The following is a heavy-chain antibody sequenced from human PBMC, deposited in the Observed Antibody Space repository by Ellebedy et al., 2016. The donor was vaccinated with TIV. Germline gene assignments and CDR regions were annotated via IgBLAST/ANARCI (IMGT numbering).Heavy chain of an antibody. CDR1: GYIFTNYD. J-gene: IGHJ4*02. V-gene: IGHV1-8*01. CDR3: ATLLSHLDY. CDR2: MNPNSGNT. Sequence: AASVKVSCKASGYIFTNYDINWVRQATGQGLEWMGWMNPNSGNTGYAQKFQGRVTMTRNTSISTAYMELTSLRSEDTAVYYCATLLSHLDYWGQGTLVTVSS. D-gene: IGHD3-16*02.